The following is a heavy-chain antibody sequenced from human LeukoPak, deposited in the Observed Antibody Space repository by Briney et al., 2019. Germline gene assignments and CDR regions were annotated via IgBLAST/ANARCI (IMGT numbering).Heavy chain of an antibody. CDR1: GYTFTSYD. D-gene: IGHD6-6*01. V-gene: IGHV1-8*03. Sequence: ASVKVSCKASGYTFTSYDINWVRQATGQGLEWMGWMNPNSGNTGYAQKFQGRVTITRNTSISTAYMELSSLRSEDTAVYYCARGTRIAARLRVYYFDYWGQGTLVTVSS. CDR3: ARGTRIAARLRVYYFDY. CDR2: MNPNSGNT. J-gene: IGHJ4*02.